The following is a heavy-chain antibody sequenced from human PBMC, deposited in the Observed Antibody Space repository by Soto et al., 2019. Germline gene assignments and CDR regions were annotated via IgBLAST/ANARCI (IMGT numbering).Heavy chain of an antibody. D-gene: IGHD3-10*01. Sequence: GGSLRLSCAASGFTFSSYAMSWVRQAPGKGLEWVSAISGSGGSTYYADSVKGRFTISRDNSKNTLYLQMNSLRAEDTAVYYCAKDWDDTMVRGVITVNWLDPWGQGTLVTVSS. CDR2: ISGSGGST. V-gene: IGHV3-23*01. J-gene: IGHJ5*02. CDR1: GFTFSSYA. CDR3: AKDWDDTMVRGVITVNWLDP.